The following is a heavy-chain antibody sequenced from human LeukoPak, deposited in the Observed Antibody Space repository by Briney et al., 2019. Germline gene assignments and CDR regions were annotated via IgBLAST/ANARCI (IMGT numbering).Heavy chain of an antibody. CDR3: AREDPKAMVRGVIDSHFDY. Sequence: GGSLRLSCAASGFTVSSNYMSWVRQAPGKGLEWVSVIYSGGSTYYADSVKGRFTISRDNSKNTLYLQMNSLRAEDTAVYYCAREDPKAMVRGVIDSHFDYWGQGTLVTVSS. CDR1: GFTVSSNY. D-gene: IGHD3-10*01. CDR2: IYSGGST. V-gene: IGHV3-66*01. J-gene: IGHJ4*02.